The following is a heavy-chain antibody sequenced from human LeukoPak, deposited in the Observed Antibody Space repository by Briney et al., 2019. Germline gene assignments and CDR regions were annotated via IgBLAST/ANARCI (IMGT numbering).Heavy chain of an antibody. CDR1: GYTFTTYY. Sequence: ASVKVSCKASGYTFTTYYIHWVRQAPGQGLEWMGIIDPSGGSTTYAQKFQGRVTMTRDTSTNTVYMELSSLRSDDTAVYYCARTYGDYVWFDPWGQGTLVTASS. V-gene: IGHV1-46*01. D-gene: IGHD4-17*01. J-gene: IGHJ5*02. CDR2: IDPSGGST. CDR3: ARTYGDYVWFDP.